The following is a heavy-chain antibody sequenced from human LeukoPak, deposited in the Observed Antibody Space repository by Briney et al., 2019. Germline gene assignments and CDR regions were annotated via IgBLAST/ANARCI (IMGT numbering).Heavy chain of an antibody. D-gene: IGHD6-13*01. J-gene: IGHJ6*02. Sequence: ESAPALVKPTQTLTLTCTFSGCSLSTSGMCVSWIRQPPGKALEWLALIDWDDDKYYSTSLKTRLTISKDTSKNQVVLTMTNMDPVDTATYYCARIRSSSSTTIFRRNPNILYYYYGMDVWGQGTTVTVSS. CDR3: ARIRSSSSTTIFRRNPNILYYYYGMDV. CDR2: IDWDDDK. V-gene: IGHV2-70*01. CDR1: GCSLSTSGMC.